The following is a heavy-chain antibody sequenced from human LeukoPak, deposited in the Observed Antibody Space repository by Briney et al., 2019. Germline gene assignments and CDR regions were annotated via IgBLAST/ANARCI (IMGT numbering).Heavy chain of an antibody. CDR1: GGTFSSYA. CDR2: IIPIFGTA. Sequence: GASVKVSCKASGGTFSSYAISWVRQAPGQGLEWMGGIIPIFGTANYAQKFQDRVTITADKSTSTAYMELSSLRSEDTAVYYCARERGVVRSIRFDPWGQGTLVTVSS. V-gene: IGHV1-69*06. CDR3: ARERGVVRSIRFDP. D-gene: IGHD3-10*01. J-gene: IGHJ5*02.